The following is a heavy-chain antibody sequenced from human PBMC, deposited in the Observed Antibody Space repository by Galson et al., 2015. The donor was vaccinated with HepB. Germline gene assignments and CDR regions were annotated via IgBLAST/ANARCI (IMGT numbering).Heavy chain of an antibody. J-gene: IGHJ5*02. Sequence: SVKVSCKASGYTLPTYNMHWIRQAPGQRLEWMGWIKTGKGNTKYSQRVQGRVTLTRDTTANTANMEVSSLRSEDTAVYYCARAPRIAFGELMQPLTSWGPGTLVTVSS. CDR3: ARAPRIAFGELMQPLTS. D-gene: IGHD3-10*01. V-gene: IGHV1-3*04. CDR1: GYTLPTYN. CDR2: IKTGKGNT.